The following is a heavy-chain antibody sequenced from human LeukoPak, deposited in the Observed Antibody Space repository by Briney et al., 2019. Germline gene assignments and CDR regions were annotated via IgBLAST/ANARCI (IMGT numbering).Heavy chain of an antibody. Sequence: GGSLRLSCAAPGFTFSSYAMHWVRQAPGKGLEWVAVISYDGSNKYYADSVKGRFTISRDNSKNTLYLQMNSLRAEDTAVYYCARDLSHSGYDPRVSWFDPWGQGTLVTVSS. J-gene: IGHJ5*02. CDR2: ISYDGSNK. CDR1: GFTFSSYA. V-gene: IGHV3-30*04. D-gene: IGHD5-12*01. CDR3: ARDLSHSGYDPRVSWFDP.